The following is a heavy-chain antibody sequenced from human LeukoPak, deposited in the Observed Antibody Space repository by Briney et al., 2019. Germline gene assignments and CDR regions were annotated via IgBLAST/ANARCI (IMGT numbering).Heavy chain of an antibody. CDR2: ISSSSSYI. J-gene: IGHJ4*02. Sequence: PGGSLRLSCAASGFTFSSYSMNWVRQAPGKGLEWVSSISSSSSYIYYADSVKGRFTISRDNAKNSLYLQMNSLRAEDTAVYYCARGKGYCSSTSCKGHFDYWGQGTLVTVSS. V-gene: IGHV3-21*01. CDR1: GFTFSSYS. D-gene: IGHD2-2*01. CDR3: ARGKGYCSSTSCKGHFDY.